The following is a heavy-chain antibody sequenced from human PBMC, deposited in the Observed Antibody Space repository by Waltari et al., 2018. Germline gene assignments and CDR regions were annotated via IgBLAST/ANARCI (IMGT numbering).Heavy chain of an antibody. D-gene: IGHD3-10*01. CDR1: GFNFKTYG. Sequence: QVQLVESGGGVVKPGKSVRLSCAASGFNFKTYGMHWVRQAPGKGLVWVAVIAYDGRNKFYVDAVKGRFSISRDDSKTTVYLQMNDLRPEDTATYYCAKDGRAWFGSGISHFESWGQGTLVTVSS. CDR3: AKDGRAWFGSGISHFES. J-gene: IGHJ4*02. V-gene: IGHV3-30*18. CDR2: IAYDGRNK.